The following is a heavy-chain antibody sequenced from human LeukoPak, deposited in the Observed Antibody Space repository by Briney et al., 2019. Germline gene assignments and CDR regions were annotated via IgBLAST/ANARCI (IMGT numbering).Heavy chain of an antibody. CDR1: GFTFSSYA. Sequence: GGSLRLSCAASGFTFSSYAMSWVRQAPGKGLEWVSAISGSGGSTYYADSVKGRFTISRDNSKNTLYLQMNSLRAEDTAVYYCAKGTTFGGVIVTPYFDYWGQGTPVTVSS. V-gene: IGHV3-23*01. CDR2: ISGSGGST. CDR3: AKGTTFGGVIVTPYFDY. J-gene: IGHJ4*02. D-gene: IGHD3-16*02.